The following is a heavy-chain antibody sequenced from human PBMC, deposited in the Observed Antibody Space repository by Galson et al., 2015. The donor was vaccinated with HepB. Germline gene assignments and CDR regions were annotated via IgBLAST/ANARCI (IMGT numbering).Heavy chain of an antibody. Sequence: SLRLSCAASGFTFSNYGMHWVRQAPGKGLESVAVISYDGSDKYYADSVKGRFTISRDNSKNTLYLQMNSLRVEDMAVYYCAKDLAPLLIITGAILMSGMDVWGQGTTVTVSS. J-gene: IGHJ6*02. CDR3: AKDLAPLLIITGAILMSGMDV. CDR1: GFTFSNYG. CDR2: ISYDGSDK. V-gene: IGHV3-30*18. D-gene: IGHD2-2*01.